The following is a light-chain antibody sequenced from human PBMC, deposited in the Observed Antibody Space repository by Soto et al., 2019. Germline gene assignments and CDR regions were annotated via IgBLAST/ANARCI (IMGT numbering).Light chain of an antibody. J-gene: IGLJ1*01. CDR3: SSYTSTSTLV. CDR1: SSDVGYYNY. CDR2: DVR. Sequence: QSVLTQPASVSGSPGQSITISCTGTSSDVGYYNYVSWYQQHPGKVPKLMIYDVRYRPSGVSDRFSGSKSGNTAPLTLSGLQAEDEADYYCSSYTSTSTLVFGTGTKLTVL. V-gene: IGLV2-14*03.